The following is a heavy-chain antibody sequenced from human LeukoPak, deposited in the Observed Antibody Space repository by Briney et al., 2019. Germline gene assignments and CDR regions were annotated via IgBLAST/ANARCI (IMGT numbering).Heavy chain of an antibody. CDR2: IYSDGST. D-gene: IGHD3-22*01. J-gene: IGHJ4*02. Sequence: GGSLRLSCAASGFTVSSNYMSWVRQAPGKGLEWVSIIYSDGSTYYADSVKGRFTISRDNSKNTLYLQMNSLRADDTAVYYCARDDYYDSSGLDYWGQGTLVTVSS. V-gene: IGHV3-66*01. CDR1: GFTVSSNY. CDR3: ARDDYYDSSGLDY.